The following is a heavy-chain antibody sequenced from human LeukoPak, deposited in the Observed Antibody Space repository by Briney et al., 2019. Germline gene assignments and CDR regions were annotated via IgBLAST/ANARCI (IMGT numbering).Heavy chain of an antibody. CDR1: GWSFSGYF. J-gene: IGHJ3*02. Sequence: SETLSLTCAVYGWSFSGYFWNWIRQPPGQGLEWIGEINHSGSTNYNPSLKSRVTMSVDTSKNQFSLRLSSVTAADTAVYYCVFVLAVGGYDAFDIWGQGTVVTVSS. CDR2: INHSGST. V-gene: IGHV4-34*01. CDR3: VFVLAVGGYDAFDI. D-gene: IGHD6-19*01.